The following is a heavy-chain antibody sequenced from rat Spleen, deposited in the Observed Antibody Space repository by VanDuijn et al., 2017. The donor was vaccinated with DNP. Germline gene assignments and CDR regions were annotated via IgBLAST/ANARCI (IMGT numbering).Heavy chain of an antibody. CDR1: GFTFSDYY. Sequence: EVQLVESGGGLVQPGRSLKLSCAASGFTFSDYYMAWVRQAPTKGLEWVAYISYFGDNTYSGDSVKGRFTISRNNAKSTLYLQMNSLRSEDMATYYCARHGRRVFDYWGQGVMVTVSS. D-gene: IGHD1-11*01. CDR3: ARHGRRVFDY. CDR2: ISYFGDNT. V-gene: IGHV5-22*01. J-gene: IGHJ2*01.